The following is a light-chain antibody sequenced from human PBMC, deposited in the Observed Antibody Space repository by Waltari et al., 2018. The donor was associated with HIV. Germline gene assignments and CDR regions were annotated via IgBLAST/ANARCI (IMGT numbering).Light chain of an antibody. CDR2: DVS. Sequence: QSALTQPPSVSGSLGQSVTISCTGTRSDVGNYNEVSWYQQSPGTAPKRMIYDVSNRPSGVPDRFSGSKSGNTASLTISGLQAEDEADYYCSSFTTSITVVFGGGTKLTVL. CDR1: RSDVGNYNE. V-gene: IGLV2-18*02. CDR3: SSFTTSITVV. J-gene: IGLJ2*01.